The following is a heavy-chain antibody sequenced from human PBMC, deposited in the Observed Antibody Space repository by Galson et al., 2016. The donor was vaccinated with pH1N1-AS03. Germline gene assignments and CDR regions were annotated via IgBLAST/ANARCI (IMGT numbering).Heavy chain of an antibody. V-gene: IGHV1-2*04. CDR3: ARDPRGPCTSTTCATASYFGMDV. Sequence: SGYTFTGFYVHWVRQAPGQGLEWMGWIDPNSGVTNYAQKFQAWVTMTRDTSSTTAYMEVSGLKSDDTAVYYCARDPRGPCTSTTCATASYFGMDVWGQGTTVIVSS. CDR2: IDPNSGVT. J-gene: IGHJ6*02. D-gene: IGHD2/OR15-2a*01. CDR1: GYTFTGFY.